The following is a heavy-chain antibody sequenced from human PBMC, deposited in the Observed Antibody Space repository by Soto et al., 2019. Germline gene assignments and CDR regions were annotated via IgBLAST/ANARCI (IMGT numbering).Heavy chain of an antibody. CDR2: INPSGGST. D-gene: IGHD3-22*01. V-gene: IGHV1-46*01. CDR1: GYTFTSYY. CDR3: AREGDYYDSSGYYYYYGMDV. Sequence: ASVKVSCKASGYTFTSYYMHWVRQAPGQGLEWMGIINPSGGSTSYAQKFQGRVTMTRDTSTSTVYMELSSLRSEDTAVYYCAREGDYYDSSGYYYYYGMDVWGQGTTVTVSS. J-gene: IGHJ6*02.